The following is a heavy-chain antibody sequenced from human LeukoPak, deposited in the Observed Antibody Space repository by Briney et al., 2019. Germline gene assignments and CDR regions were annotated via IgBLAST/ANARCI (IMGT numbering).Heavy chain of an antibody. CDR2: FDPEDGET. CDR1: GYTLTELS. CDR3: ATNAVLWFGELTHPFDY. Sequence: AXXKVSCKVSGYTLTELSMHWVRQAPGKGLEWMGGFDPEDGETIYAQKFQGRVTMTEDTSTDTAYMELSSLRSEDTAVYYCATNAVLWFGELTHPFDYWGQGTLVTVSS. V-gene: IGHV1-24*01. J-gene: IGHJ4*02. D-gene: IGHD3-10*01.